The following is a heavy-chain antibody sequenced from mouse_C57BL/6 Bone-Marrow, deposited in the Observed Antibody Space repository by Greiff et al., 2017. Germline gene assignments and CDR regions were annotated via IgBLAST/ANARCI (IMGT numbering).Heavy chain of an antibody. J-gene: IGHJ1*03. D-gene: IGHD1-1*01. V-gene: IGHV1-85*01. CDR1: GYTFTSYD. CDR2: IYPRDGST. Sequence: VPLVESGPELVKPGASVKLSGKASGYTFTSYDINWVKPRPGQGLEWIGWIYPRDGSTKYNEKFKGKATLTVDTSSSTAYMELHSLTSEDSAVYFCARDYGSSYWYFDVWGTGTTVTVSS. CDR3: ARDYGSSYWYFDV.